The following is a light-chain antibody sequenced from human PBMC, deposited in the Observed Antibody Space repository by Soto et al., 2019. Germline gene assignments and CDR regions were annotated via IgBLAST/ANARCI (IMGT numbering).Light chain of an antibody. CDR1: SSDVGAYNY. V-gene: IGLV2-14*01. CDR2: EVT. Sequence: QAVLTQPASVSGSPGQSMTISCTGTSSDVGAYNYVSWYQHHPGKVPKLLIYEVTNRPSGVSDRFSGSKSGNTASLTISGLQAEDEADYYCSSKRDSSTLFVFGTGTKVTV. CDR3: SSKRDSSTLFV. J-gene: IGLJ1*01.